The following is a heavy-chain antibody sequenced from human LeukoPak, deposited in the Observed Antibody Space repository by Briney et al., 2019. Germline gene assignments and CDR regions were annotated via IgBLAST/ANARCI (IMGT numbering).Heavy chain of an antibody. CDR2: IWANGNNK. J-gene: IGHJ4*02. D-gene: IGHD6-25*01. Sequence: GGSLRLSCAASGFTFSGYGMHWVRQAPGKGLEWVAIIWANGNNKYYADSLKGRFTVSRDNSKDTLYLQMNNLRAEDTAVYHCVSGYPYHFDYWGQGTLVTVSS. V-gene: IGHV3-33*01. CDR3: VSGYPYHFDY. CDR1: GFTFSGYG.